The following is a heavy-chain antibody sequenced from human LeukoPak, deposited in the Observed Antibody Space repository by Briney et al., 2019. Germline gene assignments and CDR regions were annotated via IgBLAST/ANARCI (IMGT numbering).Heavy chain of an antibody. CDR2: IYYDGNQK. Sequence: HSGGSLRLSCAASGFKFKTYGMHWVRQAPGEGLEWVAVIYYDGNQKYYGDSVKGRFTVSRDVSENMLYLQMSSLRADDTAVYYCARGGVATAWGAFDVWGQGTMVTVSS. CDR3: ARGGVATAWGAFDV. V-gene: IGHV3-33*01. D-gene: IGHD4-23*01. CDR1: GFKFKTYG. J-gene: IGHJ3*01.